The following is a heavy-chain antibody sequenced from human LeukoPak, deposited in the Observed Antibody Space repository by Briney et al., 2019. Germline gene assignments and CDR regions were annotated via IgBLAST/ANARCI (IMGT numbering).Heavy chain of an antibody. CDR2: IKRDGSDK. D-gene: IGHD2-2*01. Sequence: GGSLRLSCAASGFTFSNYWTTWVRQGPGKGLEWVANIKRDGSDKKYADSVNGRFTISRENAKNSVYLQMNSLRAEDTAVYFCARDGGYCDSTTCYDRLDYWGQGALVTVSS. CDR3: ARDGGYCDSTTCYDRLDY. V-gene: IGHV3-7*04. J-gene: IGHJ4*02. CDR1: GFTFSNYW.